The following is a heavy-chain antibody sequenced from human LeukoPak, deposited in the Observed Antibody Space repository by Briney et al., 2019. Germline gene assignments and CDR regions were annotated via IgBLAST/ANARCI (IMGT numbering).Heavy chain of an antibody. V-gene: IGHV3-23*01. CDR2: ISGTGGST. CDR1: GFTFSSYA. CDR3: AKDGRVGYSSSWSNY. D-gene: IGHD6-13*01. Sequence: GRSLRLSCAASGFTFSSYAMSWVRQAPGKGLEWVSAISGTGGSTHYADSVKGRFTISRDNSKNTLYLQMNSLRAEDTAVYYCAKDGRVGYSSSWSNYWGQGTLVTVSS. J-gene: IGHJ4*02.